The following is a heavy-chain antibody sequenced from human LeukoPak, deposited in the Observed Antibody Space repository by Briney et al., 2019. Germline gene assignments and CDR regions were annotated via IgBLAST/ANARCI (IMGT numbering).Heavy chain of an antibody. D-gene: IGHD2-8*01. CDR2: IIPIFGTA. V-gene: IGHV1-69*13. Sequence: GASVKVSCKASGGTFSSYAISWVRQAPGQGLEWMGGIIPIFGTANYAQKFQGRVTITADESTSTAYMELSSLRSEDTAVYYCARRAYCTNGVCYRVNDYYMDVWGKGTTVTVSS. CDR1: GGTFSSYA. J-gene: IGHJ6*03. CDR3: ARRAYCTNGVCYRVNDYYMDV.